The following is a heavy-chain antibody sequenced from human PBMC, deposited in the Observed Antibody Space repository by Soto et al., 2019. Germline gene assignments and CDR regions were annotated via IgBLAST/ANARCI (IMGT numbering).Heavy chain of an antibody. CDR2: AYQSGTA. CDR1: GAPSTSRNG. D-gene: IGHD2-21*01. V-gene: IGHV4-4*02. J-gene: IGHJ4*02. Sequence: QVQLQESGPGLVKPSETWSPTSPSPGAPSTSRNGGGWSRQPPGKGREWIGQAYQSGTAYYNPSLDSRVTMSVDKSKNQVSLLVTSVTAADTAVYYCARHGGAYFDYWGQGILVTVPS. CDR3: ARHGGAYFDY.